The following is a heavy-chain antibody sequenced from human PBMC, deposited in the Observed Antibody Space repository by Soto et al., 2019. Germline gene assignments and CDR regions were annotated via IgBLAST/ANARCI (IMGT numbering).Heavy chain of an antibody. Sequence: SETLSLTCAVSGGSISGGGFSWSWIRQQPGKGLEWIGYILHTGGTQYNPSLKSRVSMSVDKSKNQFSLHLTSVTAADTAVYYCARLQFGEGFDYWGQGALVTVSS. D-gene: IGHD3-10*01. CDR3: ARLQFGEGFDY. CDR2: ILHTGGT. J-gene: IGHJ4*02. CDR1: GGSISGGGFS. V-gene: IGHV4-30-2*01.